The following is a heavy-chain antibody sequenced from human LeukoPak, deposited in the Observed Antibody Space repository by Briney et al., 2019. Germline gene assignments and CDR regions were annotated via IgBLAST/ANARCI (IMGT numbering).Heavy chain of an antibody. J-gene: IGHJ4*02. CDR2: IYYGGST. CDR3: ARIRPVAGTDY. D-gene: IGHD6-19*01. V-gene: IGHV4-39*07. Sequence: SETLSLTCTVSGASISSSSYYWGWIRQPPGKGPEWIGSIYYGGSTYYNPSLKSRVTISVDTSKNQFSLKVNSVTAADTAVYYCARIRPVAGTDYWGRGTLVTVSS. CDR1: GASISSSSYY.